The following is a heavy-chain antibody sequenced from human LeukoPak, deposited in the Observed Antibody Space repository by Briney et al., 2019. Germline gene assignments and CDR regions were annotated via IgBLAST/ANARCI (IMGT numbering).Heavy chain of an antibody. CDR3: ARDSPDGSGTYYNDSPDY. CDR2: ISAYNGNT. J-gene: IGHJ4*02. Sequence: GASVKVSCKASGYTFSSYGISWVRQAPGQGLEWMGWISAYNGNTNYRQKLQGRVTVTTDTSTSTAYMDLRSLRSDDTAIYYCARDSPDGSGTYYNDSPDYWGQGTLVTVSS. V-gene: IGHV1-18*01. D-gene: IGHD3-10*01. CDR1: GYTFSSYG.